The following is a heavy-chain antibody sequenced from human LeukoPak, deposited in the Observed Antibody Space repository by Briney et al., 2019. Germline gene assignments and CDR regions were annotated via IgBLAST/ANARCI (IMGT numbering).Heavy chain of an antibody. CDR3: ARDRDIAVAGIDY. CDR2: INPNSGGT. CDR1: GYTFTGYY. D-gene: IGHD6-19*01. V-gene: IGHV1-2*02. J-gene: IGHJ4*02. Sequence: ASVTVSFRASGYTFTGYYMHWVRQATGQGLECMGWINPNSGGTNYAQEFQGRVTMTRDTSISTAYMELSRLRSDDTAVYYCARDRDIAVAGIDYWGQGTLVTVSS.